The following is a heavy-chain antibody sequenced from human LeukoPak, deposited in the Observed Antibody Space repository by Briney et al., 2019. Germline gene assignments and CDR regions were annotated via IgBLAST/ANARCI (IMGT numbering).Heavy chain of an antibody. CDR2: IYSGGST. CDR1: GFTVSSNY. J-gene: IGHJ6*03. CDR3: ARAESLQRWSGEWDNYYYMDV. Sequence: GGSLRLSCAASGFTVSSNYMSWVRQAPGKGLEWVSVIYSGGSTYYADSVKGRFTISRDNSKNTLYLQMNSLRAEDTAVYYCARAESLQRWSGEWDNYYYMDVWGKGTTVTVSS. D-gene: IGHD3-10*01. V-gene: IGHV3-53*01.